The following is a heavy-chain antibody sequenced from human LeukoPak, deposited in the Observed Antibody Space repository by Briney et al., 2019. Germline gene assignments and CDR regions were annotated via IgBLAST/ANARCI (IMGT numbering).Heavy chain of an antibody. CDR3: ATDPILAYCGGDCYRDY. J-gene: IGHJ4*02. Sequence: ASVKVSCKVSGYTLTELSMHWVRQAPGKGLEWMGGFDPEDGETIYAQKFQGRVTMTEDTSTGTAYMELSSLRSEDTAVYYCATDPILAYCGGDCYRDYWGQGTLVTVSS. V-gene: IGHV1-24*01. CDR1: GYTLTELS. D-gene: IGHD2-21*02. CDR2: FDPEDGET.